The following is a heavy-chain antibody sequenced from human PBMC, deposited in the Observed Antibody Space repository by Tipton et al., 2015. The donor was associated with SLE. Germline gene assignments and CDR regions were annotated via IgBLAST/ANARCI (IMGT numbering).Heavy chain of an antibody. V-gene: IGHV4-38-2*02. Sequence: LRLSCTVSGYSISSGYYWGWIRQPPGKGLEWIGEINHSGSTNYNPSLKSRVTISVDTSKNQFSLKLSSVTAADTAVYYCARRRGLVVVVPAAMEGFDPWGQGTLVTVSS. CDR2: INHSGST. CDR1: GYSISSGYY. CDR3: ARRRGLVVVVPAAMEGFDP. J-gene: IGHJ5*02. D-gene: IGHD2-2*01.